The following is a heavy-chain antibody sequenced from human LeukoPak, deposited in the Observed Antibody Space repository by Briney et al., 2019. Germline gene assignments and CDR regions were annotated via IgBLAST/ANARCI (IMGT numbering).Heavy chain of an antibody. J-gene: IGHJ6*03. CDR1: GYTFSSLG. V-gene: IGHV1-8*02. CDR3: ARDYGSGSYIVYYYYMDV. D-gene: IGHD3-10*01. Sequence: GASVKVSCKASGYTFSSLGVSWVRQAPGQGLEWMGWMNPNSGNTGYAQKFQGRVTMTRNTSISTAYMELSSLRSEDTAVYYCARDYGSGSYIVYYYYMDVWGKGTTVTISS. CDR2: MNPNSGNT.